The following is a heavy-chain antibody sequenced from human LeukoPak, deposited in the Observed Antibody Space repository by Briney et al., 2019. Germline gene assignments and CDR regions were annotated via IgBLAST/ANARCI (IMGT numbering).Heavy chain of an antibody. V-gene: IGHV4-39*07. CDR2: IYYSGST. CDR1: GGSISSSSYY. CDR3: ARVGIYYDSSSIDA. J-gene: IGHJ5*02. Sequence: SETLSLTCTVSGGSISSSSYYWGWIRQPPGKGLEWIGSIYYSGSTYYNPSLKSRVTISVDTSKNQFSLKLSSVTAADTAEYNCARVGIYYDSSSIDAWGQGTLLTVSS. D-gene: IGHD3-22*01.